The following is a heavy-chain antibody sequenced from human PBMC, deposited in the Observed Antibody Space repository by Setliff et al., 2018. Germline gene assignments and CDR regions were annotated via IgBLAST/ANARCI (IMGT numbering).Heavy chain of an antibody. CDR2: IIPILGIA. D-gene: IGHD2-2*02. CDR1: GGTFSSYA. V-gene: IGHV1-69*10. J-gene: IGHJ5*02. Sequence: ASVKVSCKASGGTFSSYAISWVRQAPGQGPEWMGGIIPILGIANYAQKFQGRVTITADKSTSTAYMELSSLRSEDTAVYYCARGVVVPAAIGRGFDPWGQGTLVTVS. CDR3: ARGVVVPAAIGRGFDP.